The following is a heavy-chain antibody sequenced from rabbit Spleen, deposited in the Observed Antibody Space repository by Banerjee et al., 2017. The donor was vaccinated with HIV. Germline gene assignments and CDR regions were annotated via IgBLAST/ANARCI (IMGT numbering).Heavy chain of an antibody. CDR2: IYISGGNT. CDR1: GFYFSSSYY. D-gene: IGHD4-1*01. CDR3: ARSGYVGWGGDGDLTGNKL. J-gene: IGHJ4*01. Sequence: QSLGGSGGGLVKPGGTQTLTCKASGFYFSSSYYMCWVRQAPGKGLEWIACIYISGGNTCYASWARGRFTISKTSSTTVTLQMTSLTGADTATYFCARSGYVGWGGDGDLTGNKLWGPGTLVTVS. V-gene: IGHV1S40*01.